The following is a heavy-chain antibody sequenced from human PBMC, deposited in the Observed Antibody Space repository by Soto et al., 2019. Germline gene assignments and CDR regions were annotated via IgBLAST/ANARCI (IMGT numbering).Heavy chain of an antibody. J-gene: IGHJ6*03. CDR1: GFTVGGNY. CDR3: ARGSPIRYYYYYMDV. D-gene: IGHD2-2*01. Sequence: GGSLRLSCAASGFTVGGNYVSWVRQAPGKGLEWVSVIYSGGSTYYADSVKGRFTISRHNSKNTLYLQMNSLRAEDTAVYYCARGSPIRYYYYYMDVWGKGTTVTVSS. V-gene: IGHV3-53*04. CDR2: IYSGGST.